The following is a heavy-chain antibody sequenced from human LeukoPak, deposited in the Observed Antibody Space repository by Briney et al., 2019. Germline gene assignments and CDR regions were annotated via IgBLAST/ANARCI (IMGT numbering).Heavy chain of an antibody. CDR1: GYTFISYG. CDR3: ARNSGAYCSSTSCLEYFQH. D-gene: IGHD2-2*01. CDR2: ISAYNGNT. J-gene: IGHJ1*01. Sequence: ASVKVSCKASGYTFISYGISWVRQAPGQGLEWMGWISAYNGNTNYAQKFQGRVTMTTDTSTSTAYMELRSLRSDDTAVYYCARNSGAYCSSTSCLEYFQHWGQGTLVTVSS. V-gene: IGHV1-18*01.